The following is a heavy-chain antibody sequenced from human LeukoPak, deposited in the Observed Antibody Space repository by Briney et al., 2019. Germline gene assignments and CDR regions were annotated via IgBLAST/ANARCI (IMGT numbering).Heavy chain of an antibody. CDR1: GGTFSSYA. CDR2: IIPIFGTA. D-gene: IGHD3-9*01. CDR3: ASYILTGYYHPAPERVPFDY. J-gene: IGHJ4*02. Sequence: SVKVSCKASGGTFSSYAISWVRQAPGQGLEWMGGIIPIFGTANYAQKFQGRVTITADKSTSTAYMELSSLRSEDTAVYYCASYILTGYYHPAPERVPFDYWGQGTLVTVSS. V-gene: IGHV1-69*06.